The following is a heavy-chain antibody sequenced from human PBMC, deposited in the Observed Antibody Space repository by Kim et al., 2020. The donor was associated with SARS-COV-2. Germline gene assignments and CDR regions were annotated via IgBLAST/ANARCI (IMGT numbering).Heavy chain of an antibody. V-gene: IGHV4-31*03. D-gene: IGHD3-22*01. CDR3: AREAAIPRDSSGLLIYYYYGMDV. CDR2: IYYSGST. CDR1: GGSISSGGYY. Sequence: SETLSLTCTVSGGSISSGGYYWSWIRQHPGKGLEWIGYIYYSGSTYYNPSLKSRVTISVDTSKNQFSLKLSSVTAADTAVYYCAREAAIPRDSSGLLIYYYYGMDVWGQGTTVTVSS. J-gene: IGHJ6*02.